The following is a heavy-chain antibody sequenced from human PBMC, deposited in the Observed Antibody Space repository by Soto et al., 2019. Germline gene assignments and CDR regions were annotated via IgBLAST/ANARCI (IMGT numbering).Heavy chain of an antibody. J-gene: IGHJ5*02. CDR1: GGSISSYY. Sequence: QVQLQESGPGLVKPSETLSLTCTVSGGSISSYYWSWIRQPPGKGLEWIGYIYYSGSTNYNPSLKSRVTISVDTSKNQFSLKLSSVTAADPAVYYCARVYDFWSGYYPTLGWFDPWGQGTLVTVSS. D-gene: IGHD3-3*01. CDR2: IYYSGST. V-gene: IGHV4-59*01. CDR3: ARVYDFWSGYYPTLGWFDP.